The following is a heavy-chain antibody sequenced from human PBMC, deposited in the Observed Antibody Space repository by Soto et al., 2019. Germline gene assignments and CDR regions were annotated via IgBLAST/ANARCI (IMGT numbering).Heavy chain of an antibody. CDR2: ISSSSSYI. D-gene: IGHD6-19*01. V-gene: IGHV3-21*01. J-gene: IGHJ4*02. Sequence: GGSLRLSCAASGFTFSSYSMNWVRQAPGKGLEWVSSISSSSSYIYYADSVKGRFTISRDNAKNSLYLQMNSLRAEDTAVYYCARTFGEQWLVPHCFDYWGQGTLVTVSS. CDR3: ARTFGEQWLVPHCFDY. CDR1: GFTFSSYS.